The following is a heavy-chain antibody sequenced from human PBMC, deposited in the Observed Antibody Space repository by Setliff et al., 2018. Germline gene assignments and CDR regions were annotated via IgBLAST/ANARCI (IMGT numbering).Heavy chain of an antibody. J-gene: IGHJ6*02. Sequence: ASETLSLTCTVYGGSLSNYYWSWIRQPPGKGLEWIVEINHSGSTNYNPSLKGRVTISVDTSKNQFSLKLTSMTAADTAVYYCARDQWVRSPPLYFSYSMDVWGQGTTVTV. V-gene: IGHV4-34*01. CDR3: ARDQWVRSPPLYFSYSMDV. CDR2: INHSGST. D-gene: IGHD5-12*01. CDR1: GGSLSNYY.